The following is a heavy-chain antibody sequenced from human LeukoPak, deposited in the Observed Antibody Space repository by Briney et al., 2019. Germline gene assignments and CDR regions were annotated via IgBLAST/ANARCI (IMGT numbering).Heavy chain of an antibody. J-gene: IGHJ4*02. Sequence: GGSLRLSCAASGLTVSSNYMSWVRQAPGKGLEWVSVIYSGGSTYYADSVKGRFTISRDNSKNTLYLQMNSLRAEDTAVYYCARLIGGYSYGIDYWGQGTLVTVSS. CDR2: IYSGGST. CDR3: ARLIGGYSYGIDY. D-gene: IGHD5-18*01. CDR1: GLTVSSNY. V-gene: IGHV3-53*01.